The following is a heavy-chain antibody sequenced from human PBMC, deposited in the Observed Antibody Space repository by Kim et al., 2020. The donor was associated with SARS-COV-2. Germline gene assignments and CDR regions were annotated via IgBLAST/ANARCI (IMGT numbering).Heavy chain of an antibody. D-gene: IGHD3-22*01. CDR2: TYYRSKWYN. J-gene: IGHJ5*02. CDR3: AREVSYYDSRENWFDP. CDR1: GDSVSSTSAA. V-gene: IGHV6-1*01. Sequence: SQTLSLTCAISGDSVSSTSAAWNWIRQSPSRGLEWLGRTYYRSKWYNDYAVSVKSRITINPDTSKNQFSLQLNSVTPEDTAVYYCAREVSYYDSRENWFDPWGQGTLVTVSS.